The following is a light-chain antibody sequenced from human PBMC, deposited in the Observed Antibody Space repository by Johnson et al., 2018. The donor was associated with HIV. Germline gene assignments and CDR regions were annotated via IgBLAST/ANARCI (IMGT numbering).Light chain of an antibody. Sequence: QAVLTQPPSVSAAPGQKVTISCSGSSSNIGNNYVSWYQQLPGTAPKLLIYDNNKRPSGIPDRFSGSKYGTPGTLGITGLQTGEEADYYCGPWDSSLSAVAFGTGTKVTVL. CDR1: SSNIGNNY. V-gene: IGLV1-51*01. J-gene: IGLJ1*01. CDR2: DNN. CDR3: GPWDSSLSAVA.